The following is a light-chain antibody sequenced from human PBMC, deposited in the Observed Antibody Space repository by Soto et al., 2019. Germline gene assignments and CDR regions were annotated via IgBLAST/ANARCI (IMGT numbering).Light chain of an antibody. CDR1: QGIANY. Sequence: DIQMTQSPSSLSASVGDRVTITCQASQGIANYVNWYQQKPGKAPKVLIYDASSLEKGVPSRFSGSGSGTDFTFTISSLQPEDIATYYCQQYDDLLPTFGQGTKLEIK. J-gene: IGKJ2*01. CDR2: DAS. CDR3: QQYDDLLPT. V-gene: IGKV1-33*01.